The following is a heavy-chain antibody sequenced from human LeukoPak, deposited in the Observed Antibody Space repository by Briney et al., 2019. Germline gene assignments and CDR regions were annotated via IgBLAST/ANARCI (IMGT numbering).Heavy chain of an antibody. J-gene: IGHJ4*02. Sequence: PGRSLRLSCAASGFTFSSYAMSWVRQAPGKGLEWVSAISGSGGSTYYADSVKGRFTISRDNSKNTLYLQMNSLRAEDTAVYYCAKGPDREYQLLYPGGPAYFDYWGQGTLVTVSS. V-gene: IGHV3-23*01. D-gene: IGHD2-2*02. CDR1: GFTFSSYA. CDR3: AKGPDREYQLLYPGGPAYFDY. CDR2: ISGSGGST.